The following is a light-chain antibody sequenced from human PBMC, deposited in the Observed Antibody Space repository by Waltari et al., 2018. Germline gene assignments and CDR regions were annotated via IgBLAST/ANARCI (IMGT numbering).Light chain of an antibody. V-gene: IGKV3-20*01. J-gene: IGKJ1*01. Sequence: EIVFTQSPGTLSFSPGDRATLSCRASQSVSRTLAWYQQKPGQAPRLLIYDASSRATGIPDRFSGSGSGTDFSLTISSLEPEDFAVYYCQKYGTLPATFGQGTKVEIK. CDR2: DAS. CDR1: QSVSRT. CDR3: QKYGTLPAT.